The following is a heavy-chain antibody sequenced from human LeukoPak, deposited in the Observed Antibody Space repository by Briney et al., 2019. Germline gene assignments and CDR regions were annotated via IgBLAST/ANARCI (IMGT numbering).Heavy chain of an antibody. CDR2: INPGGSSI. V-gene: IGHV3-74*01. Sequence: GGSRRLACAAAGFTLSSYWMHWVRQVQGKGLVWVARINPGGSSITYADSGKCRFTISRDDAKNTLYLQMDSLRAEDTGVYYCARSNQADDYWGQGTLVTVSS. CDR1: GFTLSSYW. J-gene: IGHJ4*02. D-gene: IGHD1-14*01. CDR3: ARSNQADDY.